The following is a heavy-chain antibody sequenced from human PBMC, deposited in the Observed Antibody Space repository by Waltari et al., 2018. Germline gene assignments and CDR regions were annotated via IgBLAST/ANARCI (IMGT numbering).Heavy chain of an antibody. J-gene: IGHJ2*01. V-gene: IGHV1-8*01. CDR2: MNPINGDT. Sequence: QEQLVQSGADVKKPGASVKVSCRASGYSFPSYDLIWVRQAAGQGLEWMGWMNPINGDTGYAKKFQDRIIMTRDTSINTAYLDLSSLESEDTAVYFCARGRGRAAAGRGYFDLWGRGTQVSVSS. D-gene: IGHD6-13*01. CDR1: GYSFPSYD. CDR3: ARGRGRAAAGRGYFDL.